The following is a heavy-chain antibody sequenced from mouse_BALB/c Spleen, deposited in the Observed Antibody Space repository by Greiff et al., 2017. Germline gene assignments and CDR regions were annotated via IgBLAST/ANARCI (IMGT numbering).Heavy chain of an antibody. V-gene: IGHV5-4*02. CDR2: ISDGGSYT. CDR3: ARDAMDY. CDR1: GFPFSDYY. J-gene: IGHJ4*01. Sequence: EVKLVESGGGLVKPGGSLKLSCAASGFPFSDYYMYWVRQTPEKRLEWVATISDGGSYTYYPDSVKGRFTISRDNAKNNLYLQMSSLKSEDTAMYYCARDAMDYWGQGTSDTVAS.